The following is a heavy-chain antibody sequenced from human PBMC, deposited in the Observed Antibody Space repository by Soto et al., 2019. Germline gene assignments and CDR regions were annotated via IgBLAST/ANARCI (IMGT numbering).Heavy chain of an antibody. J-gene: IGHJ3*02. CDR2: INAGNGNT. CDR1: GYTCTSYA. CDR3: ARGLVGSWYAFDI. V-gene: IGHV1-3*01. Sequence: GASVKVSCKASGYTCTSYAMHWVLQAPGQRLEWMGWINAGNGNTKYSQKFQGRVTITRDTSASTAYMELSSLRSEDTAVYYCARGLVGSWYAFDIWGQGTMVTVSS. D-gene: IGHD6-13*01.